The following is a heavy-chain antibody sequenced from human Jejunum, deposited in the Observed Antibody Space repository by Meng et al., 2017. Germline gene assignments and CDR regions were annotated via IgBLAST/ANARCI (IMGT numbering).Heavy chain of an antibody. Sequence: QVQLVQSGAEVKKPGASVKLSCRASGYIFINYALHWVRQAPGQRPVWLGWINAGNGNTKYSQKFQGRVLITGDTSATTAHLELSSLRTEDTATYYCARAYISPRGTFYFDYWGQGTLVTVSS. CDR1: GYIFINYA. CDR3: ARAYISPRGTFYFDY. D-gene: IGHD1-1*01. J-gene: IGHJ4*02. V-gene: IGHV1-3*01. CDR2: INAGNGNT.